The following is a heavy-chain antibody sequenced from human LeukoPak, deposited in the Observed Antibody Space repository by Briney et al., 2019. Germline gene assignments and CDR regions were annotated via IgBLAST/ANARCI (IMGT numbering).Heavy chain of an antibody. CDR2: IKQDGSEK. CDR3: ARDLTYYDFWSGDIFGGEYYFDY. D-gene: IGHD3-3*01. J-gene: IGHJ4*02. CDR1: GFTFSSYW. Sequence: GGSLRLSCAASGFTFSSYWMSWVRQAPGKGLEWVTNIKQDGSEKYYVDSVKGRFTISRDNAKNSLYLQMNSLRAEDTAVYYCARDLTYYDFWSGDIFGGEYYFDYWGQGTLVTVSS. V-gene: IGHV3-7*01.